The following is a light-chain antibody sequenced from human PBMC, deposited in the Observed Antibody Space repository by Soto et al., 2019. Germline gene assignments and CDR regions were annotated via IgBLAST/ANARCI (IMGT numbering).Light chain of an antibody. CDR3: SSYTNISTRACV. CDR2: EVT. Sequence: QSALTQPASVSGSPGQSITISCTGTSGDIGSYNRVSWYQQHPGKAPKLIIYEVTDRPSGVSNRFSGSKSGNTASLTIPGLQAEDEAEYYCSSYTNISTRACVFGTGTKLTVL. V-gene: IGLV2-14*01. J-gene: IGLJ1*01. CDR1: SGDIGSYNR.